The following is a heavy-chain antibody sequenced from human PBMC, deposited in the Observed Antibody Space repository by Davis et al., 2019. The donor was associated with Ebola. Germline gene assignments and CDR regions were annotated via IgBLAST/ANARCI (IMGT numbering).Heavy chain of an antibody. Sequence: SETLSLTCTVSGGSLSSGSYYWSWIRQPAGKGLEWIGRMHISGRTDYKPSLKSRVTMSVDTSKNQFSLKVRSVNAADTAVYYCAREGSSGWNGANWFDPWGQGTLVTVSS. CDR3: AREGSSGWNGANWFDP. J-gene: IGHJ5*02. D-gene: IGHD6-19*01. CDR1: GGSLSSGSYY. CDR2: MHISGRT. V-gene: IGHV4-61*02.